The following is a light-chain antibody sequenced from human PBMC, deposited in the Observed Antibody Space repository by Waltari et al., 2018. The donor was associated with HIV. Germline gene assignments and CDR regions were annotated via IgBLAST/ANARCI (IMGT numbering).Light chain of an antibody. CDR2: GPS. V-gene: IGKV3-20*01. CDR1: PTVNSAY. J-gene: IGKJ2*01. CDR3: QQYGASPHT. Sequence: DIVSTQSPGTLSLPPVQTAILSCKASPTVNSAYLAWYQQKAGQAPRLLVYGPSTRASGIADRFSCRGSGTDFTLTITALEPEDSAVYHCQQYGASPHTFGQGTKLEIE.